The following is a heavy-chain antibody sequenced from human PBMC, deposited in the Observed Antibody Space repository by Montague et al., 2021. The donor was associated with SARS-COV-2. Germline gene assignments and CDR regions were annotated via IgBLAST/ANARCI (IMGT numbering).Heavy chain of an antibody. CDR2: ISYDGSNK. CDR3: ARDEVPPYNWNDAGFYYYGMDV. CDR1: GLTFSSYA. J-gene: IGHJ6*02. V-gene: IGHV3-30-3*01. D-gene: IGHD1-1*01. Sequence: SLRLSCAASGLTFSSYAMHWVRQAPGKGLEWVAVISYDGSNKYYADSVKGRFTISRDNSKNTLYLQMNSLRAEDTAVYYCARDEVPPYNWNDAGFYYYGMDVWGQGTTVTVSS.